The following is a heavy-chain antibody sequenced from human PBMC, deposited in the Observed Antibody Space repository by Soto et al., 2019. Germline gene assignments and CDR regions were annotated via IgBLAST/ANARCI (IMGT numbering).Heavy chain of an antibody. CDR2: IYYSGST. Sequence: SETLSLTCTVSGGSISSGGYYWSWIRQHPGKGLEWIGYIYYSGSTYYNPSLKSRVTISVDTSKNQFSLKLSSVTAADTAVYYCASNDYSNYGIDYWGQGTLVTVSS. V-gene: IGHV4-31*03. CDR1: GGSISSGGYY. D-gene: IGHD4-4*01. CDR3: ASNDYSNYGIDY. J-gene: IGHJ4*02.